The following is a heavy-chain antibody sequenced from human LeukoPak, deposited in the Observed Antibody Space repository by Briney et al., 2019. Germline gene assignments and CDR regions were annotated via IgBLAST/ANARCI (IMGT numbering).Heavy chain of an antibody. J-gene: IGHJ4*02. V-gene: IGHV1-2*02. D-gene: IGHD5-18*01. CDR3: ARVDSYGSYYFDY. CDR2: IYPNSGDT. CDR1: RYTFIAFY. Sequence: ASVKVSCKASRYTFIAFYMHWVRQAPGQGLEWMGWIYPNSGDTHYAQNFQGRVSLTRDTSINTAYMELGRLKSDDTAVYYCARVDSYGSYYFDYWGQGTLVTVSS.